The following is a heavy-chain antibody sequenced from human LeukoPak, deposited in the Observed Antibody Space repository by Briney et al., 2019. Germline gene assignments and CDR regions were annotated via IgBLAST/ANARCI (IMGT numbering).Heavy chain of an antibody. D-gene: IGHD5-12*01. Sequence: GGSLRLSCAASGFTFSTYEMNWVRQAPGKGLEWISYISGGGSTRYYAASVKGRFTISRDNAKNSLYLQMNSLRGEDTALYYCARGVYSGYDLFDYWGQGTLVTVSS. CDR1: GFTFSTYE. J-gene: IGHJ4*02. CDR3: ARGVYSGYDLFDY. CDR2: ISGGGSTR. V-gene: IGHV3-48*03.